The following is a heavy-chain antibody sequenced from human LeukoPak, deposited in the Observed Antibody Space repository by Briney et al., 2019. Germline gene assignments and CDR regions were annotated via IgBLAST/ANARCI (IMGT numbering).Heavy chain of an antibody. CDR1: GYSFTSYW. D-gene: IGHD1-7*01. V-gene: IGHV5-51*01. Sequence: GEPLKISCKSSGYSFTSYWIGWVRQMPGKGLEWMGIIYPGDSDTRYSPSFQGQVTISADKSISTAYLQWSSLKASDTAMYYCAGHDPITGTTGWFDPWGQGTLVTVSS. CDR2: IYPGDSDT. CDR3: AGHDPITGTTGWFDP. J-gene: IGHJ5*02.